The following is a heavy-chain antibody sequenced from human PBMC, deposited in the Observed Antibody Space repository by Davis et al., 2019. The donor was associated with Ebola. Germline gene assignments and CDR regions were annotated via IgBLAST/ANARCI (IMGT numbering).Heavy chain of an antibody. V-gene: IGHV3-7*03. D-gene: IGHD3-10*01. CDR3: ARQNYYGSGSHLLPYYYCYGMDV. CDR1: GFTPSTYW. J-gene: IGHJ6*02. CDR2: IKQDGSEK. Sequence: PGGSLTLSCAASGFTPSTYWMSCVRQAPGKGLEWVANIKQDGSEKYYVDSVKGRFTISRDNAKNSLYLQMNSLRAEDTAVYYCARQNYYGSGSHLLPYYYCYGMDVWGQGTTVTVSS.